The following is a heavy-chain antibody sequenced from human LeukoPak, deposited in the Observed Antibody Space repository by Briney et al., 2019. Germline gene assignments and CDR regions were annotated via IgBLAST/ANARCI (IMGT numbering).Heavy chain of an antibody. J-gene: IGHJ5*02. Sequence: GASVKVSCKVSGCTLTELSMHWVRQAPGKGLEWMGGFDPEDGETIYAQKFQGRVTMTEDTSTDTAYMELSSLRSEDTAVYYCATELDCSSTSCYLDPWGQGTLVTVSS. CDR2: FDPEDGET. D-gene: IGHD2-2*01. V-gene: IGHV1-24*01. CDR3: ATELDCSSTSCYLDP. CDR1: GCTLTELS.